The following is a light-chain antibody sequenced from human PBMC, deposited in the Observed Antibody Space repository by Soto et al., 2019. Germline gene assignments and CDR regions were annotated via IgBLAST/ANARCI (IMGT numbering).Light chain of an antibody. CDR3: QSCDSSLTACF. CDR2: AVN. Sequence: QSVLTQPPSASGSPGQSVTISCTGSRSDVGGDDLVSWYQQRPGKAPQLIISAVNKRPSGVPDRFSGSKSGNTASLTVSGLQAEDEADYYCQSCDSSLTACFFGTGTKLTVL. CDR1: RSDVGGDDL. J-gene: IGLJ1*01. V-gene: IGLV2-8*01.